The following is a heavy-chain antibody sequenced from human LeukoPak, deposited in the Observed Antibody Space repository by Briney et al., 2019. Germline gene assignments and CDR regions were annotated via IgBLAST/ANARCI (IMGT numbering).Heavy chain of an antibody. CDR3: AKDVKIGPADYYFDN. Sequence: GGSLRLSCTASGFTFNNYVMSWVRQAPGKGLEWVSSISSGGGGGTYYADSVKGRFTISRDNSKNTLYLQMNSLRVDDTAVYYCAKDVKIGPADYYFDNWGQGTLVTVSS. J-gene: IGHJ4*02. CDR2: ISSGGGGGT. V-gene: IGHV3-23*01. D-gene: IGHD2-2*01. CDR1: GFTFNNYV.